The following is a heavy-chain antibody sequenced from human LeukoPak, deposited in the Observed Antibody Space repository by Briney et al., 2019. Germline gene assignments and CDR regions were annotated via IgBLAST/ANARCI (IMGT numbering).Heavy chain of an antibody. CDR2: ISWNGLST. D-gene: IGHD6-6*01. J-gene: IGHJ4*02. V-gene: IGHV3-43*01. CDR3: AKERGSSGYFDY. CDR1: GFTFSTYA. Sequence: GGSLRLSCAASGFTFSTYAMNWVRQAPGKGLEWVSLISWNGLSTYYADPVKGRFTISRDNSKNSLYLQMNSLRTEDTALYYCAKERGSSGYFDYWGQGTLVTVSS.